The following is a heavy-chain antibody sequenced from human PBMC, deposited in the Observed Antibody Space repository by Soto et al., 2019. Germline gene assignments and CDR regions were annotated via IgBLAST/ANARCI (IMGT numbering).Heavy chain of an antibody. CDR3: AISRWLANPLAFDI. J-gene: IGHJ3*02. V-gene: IGHV1-8*01. Sequence: RASVKVSCKASGYTFTSYDINWVRQATGQGLEWMGWMNPNSDNTGYAQKFQGRVTMTRNTSISTAYMELSSLRSEDTAVYYCAISRWLANPLAFDICGKGTMVPVSS. CDR2: MNPNSDNT. CDR1: GYTFTSYD. D-gene: IGHD3-9*01.